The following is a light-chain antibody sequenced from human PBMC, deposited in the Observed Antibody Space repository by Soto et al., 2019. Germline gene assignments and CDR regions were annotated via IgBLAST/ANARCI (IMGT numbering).Light chain of an antibody. Sequence: EIVLTQSPATLSLSPGDRATLSCRASQSVSNYLAWYRQKPGQVPKLLIYDTFHRAPGIPVRFSGSGFGTDFTLTISSLESDDFAVYYCQHRANVVSFGGGTKMEIK. J-gene: IGKJ4*01. V-gene: IGKV3-11*01. CDR1: QSVSNY. CDR2: DTF. CDR3: QHRANVVS.